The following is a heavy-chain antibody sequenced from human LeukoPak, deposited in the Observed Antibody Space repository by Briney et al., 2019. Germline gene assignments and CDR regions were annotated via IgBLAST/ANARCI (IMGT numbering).Heavy chain of an antibody. CDR2: IIPIIGIR. CDR1: GGTFNSYA. Sequence: ASVKVSCKASGGTFNSYAFSWVRQAPGQGLEWMGRIIPIIGIRNYAQKLQGRVTITTDESTSTAYMELSSLRSEDTAVYYCSRGYSGSYFWFDPWGQGTLVTVSS. CDR3: SRGYSGSYFWFDP. V-gene: IGHV1-69*04. J-gene: IGHJ5*02. D-gene: IGHD1-26*01.